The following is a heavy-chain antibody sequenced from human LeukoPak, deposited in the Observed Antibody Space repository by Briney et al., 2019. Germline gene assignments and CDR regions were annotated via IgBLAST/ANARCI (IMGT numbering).Heavy chain of an antibody. Sequence: GGSLRLSCATAGFTFSDYAMSWVRQAPGKGLEWVAVISYDGSNKYYADSVKGRFTISRDNSKTTLYLQMNSLRAEDTAVYYCERDDTPIAAVAFDIWGQGTMVTVSS. CDR1: GFTFSDYA. D-gene: IGHD6-13*01. J-gene: IGHJ3*02. CDR2: ISYDGSNK. CDR3: ERDDTPIAAVAFDI. V-gene: IGHV3-30*04.